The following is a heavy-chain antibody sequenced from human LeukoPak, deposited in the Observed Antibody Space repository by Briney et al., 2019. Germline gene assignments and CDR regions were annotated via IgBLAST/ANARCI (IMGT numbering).Heavy chain of an antibody. CDR3: ARVFRSSGWRHFDY. Sequence: GGSLRLSXAASGFTFSDYYMSWTRQAPGKGLEWVSYISSSGSTIYYADSVKGRFTISRDNAKNSLYLQMNSLRAEDTAVYYCARVFRSSGWRHFDYWGQGTLVTVSS. J-gene: IGHJ4*02. V-gene: IGHV3-11*04. D-gene: IGHD6-19*01. CDR1: GFTFSDYY. CDR2: ISSSGSTI.